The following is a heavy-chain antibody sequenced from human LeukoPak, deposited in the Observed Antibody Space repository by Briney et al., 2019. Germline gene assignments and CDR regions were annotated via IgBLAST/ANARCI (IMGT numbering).Heavy chain of an antibody. CDR3: ARGRVAATILHYFDY. CDR1: GGSISSYY. D-gene: IGHD2-15*01. J-gene: IGHJ4*02. Sequence: SETLSLTCTVSGGSISSYYWSWIRQPAGKGLEWIGRIYTSGSTNYNPSLKSRVTISVDTSKNQFSLKLSSVTAADTAVYYCARGRVAATILHYFDYWGQGTLVTVSS. CDR2: IYTSGST. V-gene: IGHV4-4*07.